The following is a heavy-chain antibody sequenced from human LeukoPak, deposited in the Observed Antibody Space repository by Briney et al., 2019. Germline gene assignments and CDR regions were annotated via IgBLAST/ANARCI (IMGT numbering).Heavy chain of an antibody. CDR1: GGSFSGYY. V-gene: IGHV4-34*01. CDR3: ARGHLLRWFGELPEEGFDY. CDR2: INHSGST. Sequence: SETLSLTCAVSGGSFSGYYWSWIRQPPGKGLEWIGEINHSGSTNYNPSLKSRVTISVDTSKNQFSLKLSSVTAAATAVYYCARGHLLRWFGELPEEGFDYWGQGTLVTVSS. D-gene: IGHD3-10*01. J-gene: IGHJ4*02.